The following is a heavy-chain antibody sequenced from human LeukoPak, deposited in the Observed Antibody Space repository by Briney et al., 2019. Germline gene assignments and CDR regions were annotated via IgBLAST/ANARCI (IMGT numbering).Heavy chain of an antibody. V-gene: IGHV3-23*01. CDR3: AKGTYTYFDF. CDR2: VSGGGGST. Sequence: GGSLRLSCAVSGFTFGTYAMSWIRQAPGKGLEWVSTVSGGGGSTYYADSVKGRFTISRDNSKNTLSLQMSSLRAEDTAVYYCAKGTYTYFDFWGQGILVTVSS. J-gene: IGHJ4*02. CDR1: GFTFGTYA. D-gene: IGHD5-18*01.